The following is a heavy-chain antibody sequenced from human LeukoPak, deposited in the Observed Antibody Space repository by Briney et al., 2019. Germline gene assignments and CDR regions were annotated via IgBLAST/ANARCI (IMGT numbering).Heavy chain of an antibody. CDR1: GYTFTNCT. D-gene: IGHD2-21*01. J-gene: IGHJ4*02. CDR3: ARDHYRTRPAYGDYFDY. CDR2: ITPGNDNT. V-gene: IGHV1-3*01. Sequence: ASVKLSRNSSGYTFTNCTKHWESQPHGQILEWMGWITPGNDNTKYSQKFQDRVTFTRDISATTAFMELSSLRSEDTAVYYWARDHYRTRPAYGDYFDYCGQGTLVTVSS.